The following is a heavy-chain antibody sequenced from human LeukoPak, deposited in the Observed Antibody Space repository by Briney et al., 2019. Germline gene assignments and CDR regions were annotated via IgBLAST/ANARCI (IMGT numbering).Heavy chain of an antibody. J-gene: IGHJ5*02. CDR1: GFTVTTYY. V-gene: IGHV3-53*01. Sequence: GGSLRLSCAASGFTVTTYYMSWVRQAPGEGLEWVSLIYSGGSTYYADSVKGRFSISRDTSKNTLSLQMNSLRAEDTAVYYCARGSVDGDYLFSWGQGTLVTVSS. CDR3: ARGSVDGDYLFS. CDR2: IYSGGST. D-gene: IGHD4-17*01.